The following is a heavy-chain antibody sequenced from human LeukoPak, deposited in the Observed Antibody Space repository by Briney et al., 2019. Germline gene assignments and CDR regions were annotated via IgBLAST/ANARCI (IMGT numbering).Heavy chain of an antibody. CDR1: GGSFSGYY. D-gene: IGHD6-13*01. CDR2: INHSGST. CDR3: ARDTPRRYSSSWYRNWFDP. V-gene: IGHV4-34*01. J-gene: IGHJ5*02. Sequence: PSETLSLTCAVYGGSFSGYYWSWIRQPPGKGLEWIGEINHSGSTNYNPSLKSRVTISVDTSKNQFSLKLSSVTAADTAVYYCARDTPRRYSSSWYRNWFDPWGQGTLVTVSS.